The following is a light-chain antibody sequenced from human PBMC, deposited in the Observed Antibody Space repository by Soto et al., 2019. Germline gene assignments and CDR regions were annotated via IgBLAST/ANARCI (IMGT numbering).Light chain of an antibody. Sequence: QSALTQPASVSGSPGQSITISCTGTSSDVGGYNYVSWYQQHPGKAPKLMIYDVSNRPSGVSNRFSGSKSGNTASLTISGLQAEDEADYYSSSYTSSSTLLYVFGTGTKLTVI. CDR3: SSYTSSSTLLYV. V-gene: IGLV2-14*01. CDR2: DVS. J-gene: IGLJ1*01. CDR1: SSDVGGYNY.